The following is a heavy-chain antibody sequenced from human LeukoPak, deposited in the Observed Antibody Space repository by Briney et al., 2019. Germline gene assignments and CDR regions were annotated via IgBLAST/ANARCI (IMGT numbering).Heavy chain of an antibody. CDR2: ISYDGSNK. Sequence: PGGSLRLSCAASGFTFSSYAMHWVRQAPGKGLEWVAVISYDGSNKYYADSVKGRFTISRDNSKNTLYLQMNSLRIEDTAVFYCAKGPKQLVFVTGYYFDDWGQGTLVTVSS. CDR1: GFTFSSYA. CDR3: AKGPKQLVFVTGYYFDD. J-gene: IGHJ4*02. V-gene: IGHV3-30*04. D-gene: IGHD6-13*01.